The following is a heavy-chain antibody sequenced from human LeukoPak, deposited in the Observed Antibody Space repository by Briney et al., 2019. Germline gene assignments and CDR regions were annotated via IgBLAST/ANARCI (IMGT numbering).Heavy chain of an antibody. CDR1: IDSFSNYH. D-gene: IGHD1-26*01. CDR2: VNESGGT. Sequence: SETLSLTCAVYIDSFSNYHWNWIRQTPAKGMERIGEVNESGGTNISPSFRSRVILSVDTSKNQFSLKLISVTVADTAIYYCARGQGATVPQVGKNWFDPWGQGTRVTVSS. CDR3: ARGQGATVPQVGKNWFDP. V-gene: IGHV4-34*01. J-gene: IGHJ5*02.